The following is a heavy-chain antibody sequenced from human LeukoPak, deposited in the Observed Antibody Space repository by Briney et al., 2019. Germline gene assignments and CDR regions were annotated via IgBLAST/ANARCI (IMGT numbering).Heavy chain of an antibody. CDR1: VGSISGHY. Sequence: SETLSLTCSVSVGSISGHYWNWIRQPPGKGLEWLGYIDTTGRANHNPALKSRITISVDKSRNQFSLKLTSVTAADSAAYYCARHLGSGYYSAIGYWGQGTLVTVSS. V-gene: IGHV4-4*09. CDR3: ARHLGSGYYSAIGY. CDR2: IDTTGRA. J-gene: IGHJ4*02. D-gene: IGHD3-22*01.